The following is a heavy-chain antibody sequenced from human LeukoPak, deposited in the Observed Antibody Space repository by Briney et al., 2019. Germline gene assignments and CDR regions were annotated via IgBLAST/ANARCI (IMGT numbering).Heavy chain of an antibody. CDR2: IKEDGSEK. D-gene: IGHD6-19*01. V-gene: IGHV3-7*01. Sequence: GGSLRLSCAASGFTFSSYWMTWVRQAPGKGLEWMANIKEDGSEKYYVGSVRGRFTISRDNAKNSLYLQMNNLRAEDTAVYYCARPFGNGWFLRDYWGRGTLVTVSS. CDR3: ARPFGNGWFLRDY. J-gene: IGHJ4*02. CDR1: GFTFSSYW.